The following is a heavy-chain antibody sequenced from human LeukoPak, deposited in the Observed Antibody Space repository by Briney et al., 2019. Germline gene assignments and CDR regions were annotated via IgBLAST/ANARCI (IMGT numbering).Heavy chain of an antibody. CDR1: GYTFTSYG. D-gene: IGHD2-2*01. Sequence: ASVKVSCKASGYTFTSYGMSWVRQAPGQGLEWMGWISAYNGNTNYAQKLQGRVTMTTDTSPSTAYMELRSLRSDDTAVYYCAREEGSTSFGPYYYGMDVWGQGTTVTVSS. V-gene: IGHV1-18*01. CDR3: AREEGSTSFGPYYYGMDV. J-gene: IGHJ6*02. CDR2: ISAYNGNT.